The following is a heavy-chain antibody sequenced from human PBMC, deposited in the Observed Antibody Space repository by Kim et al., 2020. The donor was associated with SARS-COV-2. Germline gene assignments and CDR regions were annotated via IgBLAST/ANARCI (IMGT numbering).Heavy chain of an antibody. CDR3: ARDMVRGVPDYLDY. D-gene: IGHD3-10*01. V-gene: IGHV3-30*01. J-gene: IGHJ4*02. Sequence: YSDSVQGRFTISRDNSKNTLYLQMNSRRPEDTAVYYCARDMVRGVPDYLDYWGQGTLVTVSS.